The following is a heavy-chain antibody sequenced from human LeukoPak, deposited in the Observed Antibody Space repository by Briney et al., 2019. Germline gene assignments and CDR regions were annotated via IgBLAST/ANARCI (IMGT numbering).Heavy chain of an antibody. Sequence: GESLKTSCKASGYNFPKSWIGWVRQIPGKGLEWMAIVYPDDSRTKYSPSFQGQVTISADRSINTAYLQWSSLRASDSAMYYCARPDYFASHDWGQGTLVTVSS. CDR1: GYNFPKSW. D-gene: IGHD2/OR15-2a*01. J-gene: IGHJ4*02. CDR3: ARPDYFASHD. V-gene: IGHV5-51*01. CDR2: VYPDDSRT.